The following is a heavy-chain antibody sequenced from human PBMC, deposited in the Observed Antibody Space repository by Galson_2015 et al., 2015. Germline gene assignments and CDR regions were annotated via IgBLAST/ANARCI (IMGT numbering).Heavy chain of an antibody. J-gene: IGHJ4*02. CDR3: AKGLSGDYGSFDY. CDR1: GFTFTSYA. Sequence: SLRLSCAASGFTFTSYAMSWVRQAPGKGLEWVSTIGRSGGLSYYADSVKGRFTVSRDNSKNTLYLQMSSLRAGDTAAYYCAKGLSGDYGSFDYWGQGTLVTVSS. CDR2: IGRSGGLS. V-gene: IGHV3-23*01. D-gene: IGHD7-27*01.